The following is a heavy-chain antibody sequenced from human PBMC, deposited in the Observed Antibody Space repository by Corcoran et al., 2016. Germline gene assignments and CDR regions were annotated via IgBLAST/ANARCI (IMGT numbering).Heavy chain of an antibody. CDR1: GFTFSNAW. D-gene: IGHD4-17*01. Sequence: EVQLVESGGGLVKPGGSLRLYCAASGFTFSNAWMSWVRQAPGKGLEWVGRIKSKTDGGTTDYAAPVKGIFTISRDDSKNTLYLQMNSLKTEDMAVYYFASRPDYGDYAYRDYYYYGMDVWGQGTTVTVSS. V-gene: IGHV3-15*01. CDR3: ASRPDYGDYAYRDYYYYGMDV. CDR2: IKSKTDGGTT. J-gene: IGHJ6*02.